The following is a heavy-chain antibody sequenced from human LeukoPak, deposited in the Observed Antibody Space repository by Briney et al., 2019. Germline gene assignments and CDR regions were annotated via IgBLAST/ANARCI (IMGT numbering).Heavy chain of an antibody. CDR3: ARAYSSSWYVWYYFDY. Sequence: SETLSLTCAVYGGSFSGYYWSWLRQPPGKGLEWIGEINHSGSTNYNPSLKSRVTISVDTSKNQFSLKLSSVTAADTAVYYCARAYSSSWYVWYYFDYWGQGTLVTVSS. J-gene: IGHJ4*02. CDR2: INHSGST. CDR1: GGSFSGYY. V-gene: IGHV4-34*01. D-gene: IGHD6-13*01.